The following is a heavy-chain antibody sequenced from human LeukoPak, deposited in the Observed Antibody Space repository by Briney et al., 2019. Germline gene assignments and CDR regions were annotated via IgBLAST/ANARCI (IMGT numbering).Heavy chain of an antibody. Sequence: PSETLSLTCTVSGGSISSYYWSWIRQPPGKGLEWIGYIYCSGTTNYNPSLKSRVDISVDTSKNQFSLKLTSVTAADTAVYYCVRDKGDVTRASSERFDYWGQGTLVTVSS. CDR2: IYCSGTT. V-gene: IGHV4-59*01. CDR1: GGSISSYY. D-gene: IGHD4-17*01. J-gene: IGHJ4*02. CDR3: VRDKGDVTRASSERFDY.